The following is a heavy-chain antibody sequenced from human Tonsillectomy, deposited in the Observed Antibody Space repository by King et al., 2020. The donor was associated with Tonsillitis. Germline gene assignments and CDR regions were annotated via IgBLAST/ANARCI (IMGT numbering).Heavy chain of an antibody. D-gene: IGHD3-22*01. Sequence: VQLVESGADVKMPGASVKVSCKASGYTFTDYYLHWVRQAPGQGLEWMGWINPDGGGTKYAEKFQGRVAMTRDTAISTTYMDLSRLRSNDTAVYYCVTKTNHYESRTKMAWYFDLWGRGTLVTVSS. CDR2: INPDGGGT. J-gene: IGHJ2*01. V-gene: IGHV1-2*02. CDR3: VTKTNHYESRTKMAWYFDL. CDR1: GYTFTDYY.